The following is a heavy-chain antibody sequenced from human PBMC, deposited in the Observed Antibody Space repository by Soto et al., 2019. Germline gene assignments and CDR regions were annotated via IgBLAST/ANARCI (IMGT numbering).Heavy chain of an antibody. V-gene: IGHV3-23*01. D-gene: IGHD6-19*01. CDR3: SKNATSTSGWYWFDY. CDR2: ISNRDGRT. CDR1: GFTFSNYD. Sequence: GGSLRLSCAASGFTFSNYDMGWVRQAPGKGLEWVSTISNRDGRTYYADSVKGRFTISRDNAKNTLYLQMNSLGAEDTAVYYYSKNATSTSGWYWFDYWGQGTLVTVSS. J-gene: IGHJ4*02.